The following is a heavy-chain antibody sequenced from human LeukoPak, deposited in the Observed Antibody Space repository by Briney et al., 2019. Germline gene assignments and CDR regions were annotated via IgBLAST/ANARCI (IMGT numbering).Heavy chain of an antibody. Sequence: SETLSLTCTVCGGSMSSYYGSWLRQPPGKGVEWVGYIYYSGRTNYNPSLKSRVTIPVDTSKNQFSLKLSSVTAADTAVYYCARDDSYYCMDVWGQGTTVTVSS. CDR2: IYYSGRT. V-gene: IGHV4-59*01. CDR1: GGSMSSYY. CDR3: ARDDSYYCMDV. J-gene: IGHJ6*02.